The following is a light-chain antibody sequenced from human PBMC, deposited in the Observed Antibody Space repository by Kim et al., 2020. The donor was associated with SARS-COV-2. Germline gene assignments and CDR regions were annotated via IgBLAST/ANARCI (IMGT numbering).Light chain of an antibody. J-gene: IGKJ4*01. CDR1: HDISQY. CDR3: QQYKDYPLT. Sequence: ASVGDRVTITCRTSHDISQYLAWFQQTPGKAPKPLIYSASKLHSGVPPNFSGSGSGTDFTLTISGLQPEHYATYYCQQYKDYPLTFGGGTKVDIK. V-gene: IGKV1-16*02. CDR2: SAS.